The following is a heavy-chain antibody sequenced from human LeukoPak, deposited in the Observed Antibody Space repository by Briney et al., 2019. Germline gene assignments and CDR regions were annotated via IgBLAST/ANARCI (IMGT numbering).Heavy chain of an antibody. CDR3: ARDSWGYCSGGSCYSGWFDP. CDR1: GFTFSSYA. D-gene: IGHD2-15*01. J-gene: IGHJ5*02. CDR2: ISYDGSNK. Sequence: PGGSLRLSCAASGFTFSSYAMHWVRQAPGKGLEWVAVISYDGSNKYYADSVKGRSTISRDNSKNTLYLQMNSLRAEDTAVYYCARDSWGYCSGGSCYSGWFDPWGQGTLVTVSS. V-gene: IGHV3-30*04.